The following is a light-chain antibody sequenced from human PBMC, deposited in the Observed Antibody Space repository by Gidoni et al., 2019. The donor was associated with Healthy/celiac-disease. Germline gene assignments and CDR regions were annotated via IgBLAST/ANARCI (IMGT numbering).Light chain of an antibody. J-gene: IGLJ3*02. CDR1: SSNIGAGYD. CDR3: QSYDSSLSGSV. CDR2: GNS. V-gene: IGLV1-40*01. Sequence: QSVLTPPPSVSAAPGQRVTISCTGSSSNIGAGYDVHWYQQLPGPAPKLLIYGNSHRPSGVPDRFSGSKSGTSAALAITGLQAEDEADYYCQSYDSSLSGSVFGGGTKLTVL.